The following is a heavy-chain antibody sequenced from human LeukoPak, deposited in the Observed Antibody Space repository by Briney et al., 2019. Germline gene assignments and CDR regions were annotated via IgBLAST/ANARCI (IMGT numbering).Heavy chain of an antibody. D-gene: IGHD6-13*01. CDR2: ISGSGVST. V-gene: IGHV3-23*01. CDR3: AKSKQLWNNFDY. CDR1: GFSFSSYA. J-gene: IGHJ4*02. Sequence: GGSLRLSCAASGFSFSSYAMTWVRQAPGKGLEWVSAISGSGVSTYYADSVKGRFTISRDNSKNTLYLQMNSLRAEDTAVYYCAKSKQLWNNFDYWGQGTLVTVSS.